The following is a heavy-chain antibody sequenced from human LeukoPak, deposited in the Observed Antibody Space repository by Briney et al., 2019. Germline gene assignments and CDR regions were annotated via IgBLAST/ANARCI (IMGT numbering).Heavy chain of an antibody. CDR2: ISAGGRTT. Sequence: PGGSLRLSCAVSGLTFSNLKMNWVRQAPGKGLEWVSYISAGGRTTFYADSVTGRFTISRDNAKNSLYLQMSSLRVEDTAVYYCARGSGSYYPRTPAGLWGQGTLVTVSS. CDR3: ARGSGSYYPRTPAGL. D-gene: IGHD1-26*01. J-gene: IGHJ4*02. V-gene: IGHV3-48*03. CDR1: GLTFSNLK.